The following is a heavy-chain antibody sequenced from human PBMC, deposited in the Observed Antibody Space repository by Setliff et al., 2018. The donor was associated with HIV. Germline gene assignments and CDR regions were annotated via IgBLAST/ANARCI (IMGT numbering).Heavy chain of an antibody. V-gene: IGHV4-4*09. CDR1: GGSISSYY. CDR3: ARGYYDSSGTFDY. J-gene: IGHJ4*02. Sequence: PSETLSLTCTVSGGSISSYYWSWIRQPPGKGLEWIGYINTSGTTNYNPSLKSRVTISVDTSKNQFSLKLSSVTAADTAVYYCARGYYDSSGTFDYWGQGTLVTVSS. D-gene: IGHD3-22*01. CDR2: INTSGTT.